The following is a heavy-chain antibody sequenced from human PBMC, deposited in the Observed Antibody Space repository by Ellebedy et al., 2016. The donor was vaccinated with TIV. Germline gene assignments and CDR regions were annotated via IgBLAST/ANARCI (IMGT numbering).Heavy chain of an antibody. V-gene: IGHV3-33*08. CDR3: ARDGGGCTNGVCVTNFDY. Sequence: GESLKISCAASGFTFSHYAMHWVRQAPGKGLEWVAVIWYDGSNKYYADSVKGRFTISRDSSNNTLYVQMNSLRAADTAVYYCARDGGGCTNGVCVTNFDYWGQGTLVTVSS. J-gene: IGHJ4*02. D-gene: IGHD2-8*01. CDR1: GFTFSHYA. CDR2: IWYDGSNK.